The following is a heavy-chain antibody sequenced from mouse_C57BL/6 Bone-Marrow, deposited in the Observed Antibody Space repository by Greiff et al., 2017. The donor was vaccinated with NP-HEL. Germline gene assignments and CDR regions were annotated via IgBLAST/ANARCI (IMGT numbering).Heavy chain of an antibody. CDR3: ARKGSRGYFDY. Sequence: VKQRPGQGLEWIGEIDPSDSYTNYNQKFKGKSTLTVDKSSSTAYMQLSSLTSEDSAVYYCARKGSRGYFDYWGQGTTLTVSS. J-gene: IGHJ2*01. CDR2: IDPSDSYT. V-gene: IGHV1-69*01.